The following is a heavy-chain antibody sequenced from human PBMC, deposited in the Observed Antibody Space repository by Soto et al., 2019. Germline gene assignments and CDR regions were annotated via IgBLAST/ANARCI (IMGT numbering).Heavy chain of an antibody. V-gene: IGHV3-30*18. CDR2: ISYDGSNK. CDR1: GFTFSSYG. J-gene: IGHJ6*02. Sequence: GGSLRLSCAASGFTFSSYGMHWVRQAPGKGLEWVAVISYDGSNKYYADSVKGRFTISRDNSKNTLYLQMNSLRAEDTAVYYCAKDLPQIYYDYYYGMDVWGQGTTVTVSS. CDR3: AKDLPQIYYDYYYGMDV. D-gene: IGHD5-12*01.